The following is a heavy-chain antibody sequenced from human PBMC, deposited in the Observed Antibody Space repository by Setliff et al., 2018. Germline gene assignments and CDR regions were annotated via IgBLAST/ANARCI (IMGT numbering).Heavy chain of an antibody. CDR1: GFTFSMYW. V-gene: IGHV3-7*05. CDR2: IKQDGSEK. D-gene: IGHD3-22*01. Sequence: PGGSLRLSCTASGFTFSMYWMSWVRQAPGKGLEWVANIKQDGSEKYYVDSVKGRFTVSRDNAKNSLYLQMNSLRAEDTALYYCVRDDADNYDAFDNWGQGTLVTVSS. CDR3: VRDDADNYDAFDN. J-gene: IGHJ3*02.